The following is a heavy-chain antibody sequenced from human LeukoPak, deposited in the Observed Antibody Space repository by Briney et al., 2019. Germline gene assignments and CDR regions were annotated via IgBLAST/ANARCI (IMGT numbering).Heavy chain of an antibody. CDR3: AGRTGFIIKD. V-gene: IGHV3-13*01. Sequence: GGSLRLSCAASGFTFSTYDMHWVRQGIGKGLEWVSGIGTAGDTYYPGSVKGRFTISRDNAKNSLYLQMNNLRVEDTAMYYCAGRTGFIIKDWGQGTLVTASS. D-gene: IGHD3-9*01. CDR1: GFTFSTYD. J-gene: IGHJ4*02. CDR2: IGTAGDT.